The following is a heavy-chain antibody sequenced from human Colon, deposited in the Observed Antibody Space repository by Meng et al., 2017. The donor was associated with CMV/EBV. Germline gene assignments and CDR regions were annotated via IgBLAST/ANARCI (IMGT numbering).Heavy chain of an antibody. CDR2: ISSSSSYI. CDR3: ARVGGVAV. V-gene: IGHV3-21*01. CDR1: GFTFSSYS. J-gene: IGHJ4*02. D-gene: IGHD3-16*01. Sequence: GESLKISCAASGFTFSSYSMNWVRQAPRKGLEWVSSISSSSSYIYYADSVKGRFTISRDNAKNSLYLQMNSLRAEDTAVYYCARVGGVAVWGQGTLVTVSS.